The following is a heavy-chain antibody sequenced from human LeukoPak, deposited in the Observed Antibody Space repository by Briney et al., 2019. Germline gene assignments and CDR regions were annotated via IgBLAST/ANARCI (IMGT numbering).Heavy chain of an antibody. CDR3: ARHIFGSGWYGTFDY. D-gene: IGHD6-19*01. Sequence: PSETLSLTCTIFGGSISSYYWSWIRQPPGKGLEWIGNIYYSGSTNYNPSLKSRVTISVDTSKNQFSLKLSSVTAADTAVYYCARHIFGSGWYGTFDYWGQGTLVTVSS. CDR1: GGSISSYY. J-gene: IGHJ4*02. V-gene: IGHV4-59*08. CDR2: IYYSGST.